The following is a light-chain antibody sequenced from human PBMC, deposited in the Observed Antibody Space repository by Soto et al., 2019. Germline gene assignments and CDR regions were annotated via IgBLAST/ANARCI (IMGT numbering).Light chain of an antibody. Sequence: QSALTQPASVSGSPEQSITISCTGTSSDVGAYNLVSWYQQHPGKAPRLIIYEGSKRPSGISHRFSGSKSGNTASLTVSGLQAEDEADYYCSSYAGGNNVIFGGGTKLTVL. V-gene: IGLV2-14*02. J-gene: IGLJ2*01. CDR3: SSYAGGNNVI. CDR2: EGS. CDR1: SSDVGAYNL.